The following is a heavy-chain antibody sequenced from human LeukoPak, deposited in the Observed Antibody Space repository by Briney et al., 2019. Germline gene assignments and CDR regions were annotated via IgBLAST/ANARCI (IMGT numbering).Heavy chain of an antibody. CDR2: ISWNSGSI. CDR1: GFTFDDYA. V-gene: IGHV3-9*01. Sequence: GGSLRLSCAASGFTFDDYAMHWVRQAPGKGLEWVSGISWNSGSIGYADSVKGRFTISRDNAKNSLYLQMNSLRAEDTALYYCAKGPGYSSSFDYWGQGTLVTVSS. CDR3: AKGPGYSSSFDY. J-gene: IGHJ4*02. D-gene: IGHD6-13*01.